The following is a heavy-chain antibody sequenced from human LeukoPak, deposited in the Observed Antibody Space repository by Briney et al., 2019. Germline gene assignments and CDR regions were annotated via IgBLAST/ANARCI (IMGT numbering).Heavy chain of an antibody. CDR1: GGSINSGSYS. CDR2: IYPSGNT. D-gene: IGHD3-22*01. Sequence: SETLSLTCTVSGGSINSGSYSWSWIRQPAGKGLEWIGRIYPSGNTNYNPSLKSRVTISVDTSKNQFSLKLSSVTAADTAVYYCARGTYYYDSSGYYYESNFDYWGQGTLVTVSS. V-gene: IGHV4-61*02. J-gene: IGHJ4*02. CDR3: ARGTYYYDSSGYYYESNFDY.